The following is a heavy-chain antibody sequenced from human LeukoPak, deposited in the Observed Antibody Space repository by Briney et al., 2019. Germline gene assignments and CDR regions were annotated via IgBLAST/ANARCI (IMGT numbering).Heavy chain of an antibody. Sequence: GGSLRLSCAASGFTFSSYAMTWVRQAPGKGLEWVSGISGSGGSTYYADSVKGRFTISRDNSKNTLYLQMNSLRAEDTAVYYCAKDWCSSTSCDDASDIWGQGTMVTVSS. CDR1: GFTFSSYA. J-gene: IGHJ3*02. D-gene: IGHD2-2*01. CDR3: AKDWCSSTSCDDASDI. CDR2: ISGSGGST. V-gene: IGHV3-23*01.